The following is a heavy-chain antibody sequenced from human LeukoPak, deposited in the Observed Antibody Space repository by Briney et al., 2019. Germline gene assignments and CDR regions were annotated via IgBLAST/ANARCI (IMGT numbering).Heavy chain of an antibody. J-gene: IGHJ6*02. CDR2: ISSNGGST. CDR3: ARDLGHYYYYGMDA. CDR1: GFTFSSYA. V-gene: IGHV3-64*01. Sequence: GGSLRLSCAASGFTFSSYAMHWVRQAPGKGLEYVSAISSNGGSTYYANSAKGRFTISRDNSKNTLYLQMGSLRAEDMAVYYCARDLGHYYYYGMDAWGQGTTVTVSS.